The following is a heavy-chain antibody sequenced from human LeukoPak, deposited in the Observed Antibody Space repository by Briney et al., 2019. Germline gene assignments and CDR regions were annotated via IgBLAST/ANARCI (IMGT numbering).Heavy chain of an antibody. V-gene: IGHV4-61*05. CDR3: ANTMVRRASPLFDI. D-gene: IGHD3-10*01. J-gene: IGHJ3*02. CDR1: GGSISSSSYY. Sequence: SETLSLTCTVSGGSISSSSYYWGWIRQPPGKGLEWIGYIYYSGSTNYNPSLKSRVTISVDTSKNQFSLRLSSVTAADTAVYYCANTMVRRASPLFDIWGQGTMVTVSS. CDR2: IYYSGST.